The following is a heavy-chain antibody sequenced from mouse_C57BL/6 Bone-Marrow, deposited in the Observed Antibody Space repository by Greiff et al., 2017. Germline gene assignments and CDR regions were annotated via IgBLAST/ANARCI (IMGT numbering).Heavy chain of an antibody. V-gene: IGHV5-6*01. J-gene: IGHJ4*01. CDR2: ISSGGSYT. CDR3: ARQNYYDYVDAMDY. CDR1: GFTFSSYG. D-gene: IGHD2-4*01. Sequence: EVKLVESGGDLVKPGGSLKLSCAASGFTFSSYGMSWVRQTPDKRLEWVATISSGGSYTYYPDSVKGRFTISRDTARNTLYLKMRSLESEDTDMYDSARQNYYDYVDAMDYWGQGTSVTVSS.